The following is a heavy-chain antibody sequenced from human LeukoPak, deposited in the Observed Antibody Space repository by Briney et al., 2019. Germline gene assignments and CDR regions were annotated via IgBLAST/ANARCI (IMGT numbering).Heavy chain of an antibody. Sequence: GESLKISCAASGFTFSNHWMSWVRQAPGKGLEWVANIKQDGSEKYYVDSVKGRFTISRDNAKNSLYLQMNSLRAEDTAVYYCASSSREYWGQGTLVTVSS. D-gene: IGHD6-13*01. V-gene: IGHV3-7*01. CDR3: ASSSREY. CDR2: IKQDGSEK. CDR1: GFTFSNHW. J-gene: IGHJ4*02.